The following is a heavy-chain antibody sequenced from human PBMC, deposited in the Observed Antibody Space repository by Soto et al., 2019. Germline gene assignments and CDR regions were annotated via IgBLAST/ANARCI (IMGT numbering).Heavy chain of an antibody. D-gene: IGHD4-17*01. V-gene: IGHV4-61*01. CDR1: GGSVSSRNYF. J-gene: IGHJ5*02. CDR3: ARVDYGDYPWFDP. CDR2: IYYNGST. Sequence: QVQLQESGPGLVRPSDTLSLTCSVSGGSVSSRNYFWGWIRQPPGKGLEGIGNIYYNGSTNYHPSLKSRVTISVDTPKNQFSLKLTSVTAADTAVYFCARVDYGDYPWFDPWGQGTLVPVSS.